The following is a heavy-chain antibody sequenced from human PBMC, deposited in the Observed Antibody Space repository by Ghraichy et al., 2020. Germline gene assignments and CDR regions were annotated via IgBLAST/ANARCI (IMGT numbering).Heavy chain of an antibody. CDR3: TTHDADIWSGFDY. J-gene: IGHJ4*02. Sequence: ASVKVSCKIGRSHVCNPSMHSYRVSRLLVEKWKGGFHPEDGETIYAQKFQGRVTMTEDTSTDTAYMELSSLRSEDTAVYYCTTHDADIWSGFDYWGQGTLVTVSS. V-gene: IGHV1-24*01. CDR1: RSHVCNPS. CDR2: FHPEDGET. D-gene: IGHD3-3*01.